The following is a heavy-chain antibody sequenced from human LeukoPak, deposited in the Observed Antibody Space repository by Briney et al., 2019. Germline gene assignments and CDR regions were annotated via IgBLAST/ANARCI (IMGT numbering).Heavy chain of an antibody. D-gene: IGHD3-10*01. V-gene: IGHV3-30*18. J-gene: IGHJ4*02. CDR3: AKNYGSGSYLGDY. CDR1: GFTFNSYG. Sequence: PGGSLRPSCAASGFTFNSYGMHWVRQAPGKGLEWVAVISYDGSNKYYADSVKGRFTISRDNSKNTLYLQMNSLRAEDTAVYYCAKNYGSGSYLGDYWGQGTLVTVSS. CDR2: ISYDGSNK.